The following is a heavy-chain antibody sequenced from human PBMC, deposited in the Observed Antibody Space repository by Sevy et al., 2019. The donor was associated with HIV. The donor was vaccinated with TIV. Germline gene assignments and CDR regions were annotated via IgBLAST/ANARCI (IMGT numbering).Heavy chain of an antibody. CDR1: GFTFGDYA. D-gene: IGHD3-22*01. J-gene: IGHJ4*02. CDR2: IRRRAFGGTI. Sequence: GESLKISCTASGFTFGDYAVGWFRQAPGKGLEWVSFIRRRAFGGTIESAASVKGRFTISKDDSQSTAYLQMNSLKPEDTAVYYCTRAEQYEYDSTSYYDYFDYWGQGTLVTVSS. CDR3: TRAEQYEYDSTSYYDYFDY. V-gene: IGHV3-49*03.